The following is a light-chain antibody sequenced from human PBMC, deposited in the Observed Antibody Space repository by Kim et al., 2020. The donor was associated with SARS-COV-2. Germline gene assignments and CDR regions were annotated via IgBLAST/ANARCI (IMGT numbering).Light chain of an antibody. J-gene: IGKJ2*01. CDR3: HQFVALPYT. CDR1: QSVDSRY. V-gene: IGKV3-20*01. Sequence: IVLTQSPGTLSLSPGERATLSCRASQSVDSRYLTWYQQKPGQAPTRLIYSTSTRATGVPDRFSGGGSGTDFTLTISRLETEDFAVYYCHQFVALPYTFGQGTKLEI. CDR2: STS.